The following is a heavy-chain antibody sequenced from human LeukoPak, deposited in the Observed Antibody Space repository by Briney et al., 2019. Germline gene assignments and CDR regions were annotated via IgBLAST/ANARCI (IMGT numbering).Heavy chain of an antibody. V-gene: IGHV3-23*01. CDR1: GFNVSNNY. D-gene: IGHD3-22*01. Sequence: PGGSLRLSCAASGFNVSNNYMTWVRQAPGKGLEWVSGIGGSGAGTYYAVSVKGRFTISRDNSKNTLYLQMNSLRAEDTAVYYCATTLHSGYYDLYWGQGTLVTVSS. CDR3: ATTLHSGYYDLY. J-gene: IGHJ4*02. CDR2: IGGSGAGT.